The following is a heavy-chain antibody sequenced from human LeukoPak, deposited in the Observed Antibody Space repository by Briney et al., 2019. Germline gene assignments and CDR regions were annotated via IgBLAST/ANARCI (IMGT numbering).Heavy chain of an antibody. CDR3: AKAPIAAAPNPDY. J-gene: IGHJ4*02. Sequence: GGSLRLSCAASGLTFSGYGMHWVRQAPGKGLEWVATISYGGGNKYYADSVKGRFTISRDNSKNTLYLQMNSLRAEDTAVYYCAKAPIAAAPNPDYWGQGTLVTVSS. D-gene: IGHD6-13*01. CDR1: GLTFSGYG. CDR2: ISYGGGNK. V-gene: IGHV3-30*18.